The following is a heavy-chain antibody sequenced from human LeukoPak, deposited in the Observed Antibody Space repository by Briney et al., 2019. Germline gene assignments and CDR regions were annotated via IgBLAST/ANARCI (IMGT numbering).Heavy chain of an antibody. Sequence: RASVKVSCKASGYTLTSYAMNWVRQAPGQGLEWMGWINTNTGNTTYPQGFTGRFVFPLDTSVSTAYLQISSLKAEDTAVYYCARQYCSSTSCYLRTVWWFDYWGQGTLVTVSS. J-gene: IGHJ4*02. D-gene: IGHD2-2*01. CDR1: GYTLTSYA. CDR3: ARQYCSSTSCYLRTVWWFDY. CDR2: INTNTGNT. V-gene: IGHV7-4-1*02.